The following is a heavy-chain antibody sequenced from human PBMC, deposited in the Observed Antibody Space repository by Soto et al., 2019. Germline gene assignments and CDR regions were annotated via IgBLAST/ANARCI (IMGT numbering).Heavy chain of an antibody. CDR2: IDPSDSYT. Sequence: GESLKISCKGSGYSFTSYWISWVRQMPGKGLEWMGRIDPSDSYTNYSPSFQGHVTISADKSISTAYLQWSSLKASDTAMYYCATSSGWYGGHNWFDPWGQGTLVTVSS. J-gene: IGHJ5*02. CDR1: GYSFTSYW. D-gene: IGHD6-19*01. V-gene: IGHV5-10-1*01. CDR3: ATSSGWYGGHNWFDP.